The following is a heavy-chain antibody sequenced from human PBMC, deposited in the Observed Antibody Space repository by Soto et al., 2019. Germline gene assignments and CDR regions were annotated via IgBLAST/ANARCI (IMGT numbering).Heavy chain of an antibody. J-gene: IGHJ6*03. Sequence: LRLSCAASGFTFSSYAMHWVRQAPGKGLEWVAVISYDGSNKYYADSVKGRFTISRDNSKNTLYLQMNSLRAEDTAVYYCARELTMVCGVITYYDIKDFWCQRPTVTV. CDR1: GFTFSSYA. CDR2: ISYDGSNK. D-gene: IGHD3-10*01. CDR3: ARELTMVCGVITYYDIKDF. V-gene: IGHV3-30-3*01.